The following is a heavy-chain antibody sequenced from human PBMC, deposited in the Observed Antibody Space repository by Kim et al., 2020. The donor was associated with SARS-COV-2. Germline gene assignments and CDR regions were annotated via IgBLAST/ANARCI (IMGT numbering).Heavy chain of an antibody. J-gene: IGHJ1*01. Sequence: SETLSLTCTVSGGSISSSNYYWGWLRQPPGKGLEWIGSIYSTGSTYYHPSLKSRVTISIDTSKNHFSLRLSSVTAADTAVYYCARQGSSWYDGPGHWGQGSLVTVSS. D-gene: IGHD6-13*01. CDR3: ARQGSSWYDGPGH. CDR1: GGSISSSNYY. CDR2: IYSTGST. V-gene: IGHV4-39*01.